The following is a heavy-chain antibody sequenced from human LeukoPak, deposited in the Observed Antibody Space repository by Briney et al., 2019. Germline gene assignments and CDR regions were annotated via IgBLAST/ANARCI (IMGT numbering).Heavy chain of an antibody. CDR3: ARETSGSYKGVFDY. D-gene: IGHD1-26*01. Sequence: SETLSLTCTVSGYSISSGYYWDWIRQPPGKGLEWIGSIYHSGSTYYNPSLKSRVTISVDTSKNQFSLKLSSVTAADTAVYYCARETSGSYKGVFDYWGQGTLVTVSS. CDR1: GYSISSGYY. J-gene: IGHJ4*02. V-gene: IGHV4-38-2*02. CDR2: IYHSGST.